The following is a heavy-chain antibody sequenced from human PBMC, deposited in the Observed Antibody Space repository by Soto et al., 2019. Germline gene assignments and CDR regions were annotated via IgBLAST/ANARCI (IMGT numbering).Heavy chain of an antibody. CDR3: ARGVGRSSWTSFDS. CDR1: GGSISSDY. Sequence: PSETLSLTCTVSGGSISSDYWSWIRQPAGKGLEWIGRIYISENTHSNPPLRSRVSMSLDTSKNQLSLNLSSVTAADTAVYYCARGVGRSSWTSFDSWGQGTLVTAPQ. D-gene: IGHD6-13*01. J-gene: IGHJ4*02. CDR2: IYISENT. V-gene: IGHV4-4*07.